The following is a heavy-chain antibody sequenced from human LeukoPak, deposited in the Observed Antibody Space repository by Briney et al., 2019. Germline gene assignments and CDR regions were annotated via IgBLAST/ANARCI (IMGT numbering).Heavy chain of an antibody. CDR2: ISAYHGKT. V-gene: IGHV1-18*01. D-gene: IGHD6-19*01. J-gene: IGHJ3*02. CDR3: ARDSPFMVPGTGDAFDI. CDR1: GYDFSTFG. Sequence: ASVKVSCKASGYDFSTFGISWVRQAPGEGLKRMGWISAYHGKTNFPQRFQGRVTLTTETSTSTAYMELRSLRSDDTAIAYCARDSPFMVPGTGDAFDIWGQGTMVSVSS.